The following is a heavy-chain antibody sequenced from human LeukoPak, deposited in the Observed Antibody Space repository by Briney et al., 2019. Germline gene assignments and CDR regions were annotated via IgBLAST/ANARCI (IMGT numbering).Heavy chain of an antibody. CDR2: IHFSGTT. CDR1: GDSISSSGYY. Sequence: SDTLSLTCTVAGDSISSSGYYCGRIHQPPGKGLEWFGIIHFSGTTYYTPSIKSRVTISVDTSKNQFSLKLTSVTAADTAVYYCARFRGVVSSSLLDFWGQGTLVTVSS. D-gene: IGHD3-10*01. V-gene: IGHV4-39*01. J-gene: IGHJ4*02. CDR3: ARFRGVVSSSLLDF.